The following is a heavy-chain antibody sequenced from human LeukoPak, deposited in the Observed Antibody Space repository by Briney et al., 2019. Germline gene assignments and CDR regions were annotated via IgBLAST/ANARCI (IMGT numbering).Heavy chain of an antibody. CDR2: INYSGST. CDR3: ARTTEGGYTYDFFYYYYMDV. V-gene: IGHV4-59*01. J-gene: IGHJ6*03. CDR1: GGSISSYY. Sequence: PSETLSLTCTVSGGSISSYYWSWIRQPPGKGLEWIGYINYSGSTNYNPSLKSRVTISVDSSKNQFSLKLSSVTAADTAVYYCARTTEGGYTYDFFYYYYMDVWGKGTTVTISS. D-gene: IGHD5-18*01.